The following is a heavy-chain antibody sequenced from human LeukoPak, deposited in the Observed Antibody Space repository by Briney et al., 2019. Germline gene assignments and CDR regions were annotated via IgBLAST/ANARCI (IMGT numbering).Heavy chain of an antibody. CDR3: ARGYSSPVPNFDY. CDR1: GYTFINHD. J-gene: IGHJ4*02. CDR2: MNSNSGNT. D-gene: IGHD6-13*01. V-gene: IGHV1-8*03. Sequence: EASVKVSCKGYGYTFINHDIDWVRQAAGQGLEWMGWMNSNSGNTGYAQKFQGRVTFTRDTSISTAYMELYSLTSDDTAVYYCARGYSSPVPNFDYWGQGTLVTVSS.